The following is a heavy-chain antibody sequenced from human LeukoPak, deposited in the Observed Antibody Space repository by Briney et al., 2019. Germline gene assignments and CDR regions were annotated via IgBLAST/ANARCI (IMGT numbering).Heavy chain of an antibody. J-gene: IGHJ6*02. CDR3: ARDKESYYYGYGMDV. Sequence: GGSLRLSCAASGFTFSTYAMHWVRQAPGKGLEWVAVVSYDGSNKYYADSVKGRFTIPRDNSKNTFYLQMNSLRAEDTAVYYCARDKESYYYGYGMDVWGQGTTVTVSS. CDR1: GFTFSTYA. CDR2: VSYDGSNK. V-gene: IGHV3-30-3*01. D-gene: IGHD3-10*01.